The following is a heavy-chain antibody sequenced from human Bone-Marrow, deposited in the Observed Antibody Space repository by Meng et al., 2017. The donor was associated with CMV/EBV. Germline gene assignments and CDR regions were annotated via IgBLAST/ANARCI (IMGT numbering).Heavy chain of an antibody. CDR3: ARDSSWYESVD. V-gene: IGHV3-53*01. CDR2: IYDSDKR. J-gene: IGHJ4*02. D-gene: IGHD6-13*01. Sequence: GESLKISCVASGFTVSGTYMSWVRQVPGKGLEWVSVIYDSDKRFYADSVKGRFTISRDNSKNTLYLQMSSLRAEDTAIYYCARDSSWYESVDWGQGNRVNGAS. CDR1: GFTVSGTY.